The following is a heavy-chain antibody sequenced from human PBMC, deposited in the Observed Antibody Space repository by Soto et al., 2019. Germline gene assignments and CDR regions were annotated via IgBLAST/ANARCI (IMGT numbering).Heavy chain of an antibody. CDR1: GGSISSYY. D-gene: IGHD6-13*01. V-gene: IGHV4-59*01. CDR3: ARVYRSSGLLDY. CDR2: IYYSGST. J-gene: IGHJ4*02. Sequence: PSETLSLTCTVSGGSISSYYWSWIRQPPGKGLEWIGYIYYSGSTNYNPSLKSRVTISVDTSKNQFSLKLSSVTAADTAVYYCARVYRSSGLLDYWGQGTLVTVSS.